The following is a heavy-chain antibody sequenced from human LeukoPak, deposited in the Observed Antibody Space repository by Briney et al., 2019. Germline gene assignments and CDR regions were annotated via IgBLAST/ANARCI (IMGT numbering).Heavy chain of an antibody. CDR3: AKDMNSWRDGSGLGDYFDY. CDR1: GFAFSSYA. Sequence: GGSLRLSCAASGFAFSSYAMSWVRQAPGKGLEWVSGTSGSGRSIHYADSVKGRFTISRDNSQNTLYLQMNSLRADDTAVYYCAKDMNSWRDGSGLGDYFDYWGQGTLVTVSS. D-gene: IGHD6-19*01. J-gene: IGHJ4*02. V-gene: IGHV3-23*01. CDR2: TSGSGRSI.